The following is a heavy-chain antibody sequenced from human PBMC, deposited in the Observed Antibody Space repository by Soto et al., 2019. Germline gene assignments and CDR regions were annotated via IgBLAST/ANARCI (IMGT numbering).Heavy chain of an antibody. CDR3: ARDGGQSGYYDAFDI. D-gene: IGHD3-22*01. CDR2: VSYVGDNK. V-gene: IGHV3-30*01. CDR1: GFTFRSYS. Sequence: GGSLRLSCVASGFTFRSYSFHWVRQAPGRGLEWVALVSYVGDNKYYAESIKGRFTVSRDNPKNMVFLQMDSLTPDDTALYYCARDGGQSGYYDAFDIWGQGTGVTVSS. J-gene: IGHJ3*02.